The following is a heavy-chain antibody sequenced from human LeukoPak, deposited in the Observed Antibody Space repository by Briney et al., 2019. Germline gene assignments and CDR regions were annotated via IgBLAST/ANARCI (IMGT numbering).Heavy chain of an antibody. J-gene: IGHJ5*02. CDR3: ARLQYTSSSFSGWFDP. D-gene: IGHD6-6*01. Sequence: GASVKVSCKASGYTFSTYAINWVRQAPGQGLEWMGIINPSGGSTSYAQKFQGRVTMTRDMSTSTVYMELSSLRSEDTAVYYCARLQYTSSSFSGWFDPWGQGTLVTVSS. CDR1: GYTFSTYA. V-gene: IGHV1-46*01. CDR2: INPSGGST.